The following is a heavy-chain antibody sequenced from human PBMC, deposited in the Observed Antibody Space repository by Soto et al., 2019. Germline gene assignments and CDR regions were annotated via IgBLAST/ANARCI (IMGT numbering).Heavy chain of an antibody. Sequence: EVQLVESGGGLVKPGGSLRLSCAASGFTFSSYSMNWVRQAPGKGLEWVSSISSSSSYIYYADSVKGRFTISRDNAKNSLYLQMNSLIAEDTAVYYCVTRGAVAGTGFDYWGQGTLVTVSS. V-gene: IGHV3-21*01. CDR3: VTRGAVAGTGFDY. J-gene: IGHJ4*02. CDR2: ISSSSSYI. CDR1: GFTFSSYS. D-gene: IGHD6-19*01.